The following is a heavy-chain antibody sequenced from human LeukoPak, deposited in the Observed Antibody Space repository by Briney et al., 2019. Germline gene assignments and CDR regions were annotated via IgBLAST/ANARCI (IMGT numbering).Heavy chain of an antibody. Sequence: ASVKVSCKASGYSFTSNYIHWVRQAPGQGLEWMGMIYPRDGSTSYAQKFQGRVTVTRDTSTSTVHMELSGLRSEDTAVYYCARGIAVAGDAFDIWGQGTMVTVSS. CDR2: IYPRDGST. CDR1: GYSFTSNY. J-gene: IGHJ3*02. V-gene: IGHV1-46*01. D-gene: IGHD6-19*01. CDR3: ARGIAVAGDAFDI.